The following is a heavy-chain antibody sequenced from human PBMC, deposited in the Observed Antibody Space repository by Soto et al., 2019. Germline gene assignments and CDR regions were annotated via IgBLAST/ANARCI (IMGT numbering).Heavy chain of an antibody. Sequence: KQSQTLSLTCAISGDSVSSNSAAWNWIRQSPSRGLEWLGRTYYRSKWYNDYAVSVKSRITINPDTSKNQFSLQLNSVTPEDTAVYYCARVAVSGYTTHVYYYYYMDVWGKGTTVTVSS. CDR2: TYYRSKWYN. V-gene: IGHV6-1*01. CDR1: GDSVSSNSAA. CDR3: ARVAVSGYTTHVYYYYYMDV. D-gene: IGHD3-3*01. J-gene: IGHJ6*03.